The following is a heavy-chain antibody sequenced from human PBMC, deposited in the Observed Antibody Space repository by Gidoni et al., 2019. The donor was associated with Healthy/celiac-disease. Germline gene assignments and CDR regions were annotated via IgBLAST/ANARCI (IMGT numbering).Heavy chain of an antibody. D-gene: IGHD3-10*01. CDR2: ISSSSSTI. Sequence: EVQLVESGGGLVQPGGSLRLSCAASGFTFCSYRMTWVRQAPGKGLEWVSYISSSSSTIYYADSVKGRFTISRDNAKNSLYLQMNSLRAEDTAVYYCARERITMVRGVMEYYFDYWGQGTLVTVSS. CDR3: ARERITMVRGVMEYYFDY. CDR1: GFTFCSYR. V-gene: IGHV3-48*01. J-gene: IGHJ4*02.